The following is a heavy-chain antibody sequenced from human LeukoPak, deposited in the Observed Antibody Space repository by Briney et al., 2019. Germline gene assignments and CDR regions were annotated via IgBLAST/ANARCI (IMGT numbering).Heavy chain of an antibody. CDR3: ARVNYDFWSGYYHFDY. Sequence: SETLSLTCTVSGGSISSGGYYWSWIRQHPGKGLEWIGYIYYSGSTYYNPSLKSRVTISVDTSKNQFSLKLSSVTAADTAVYYCARVNYDFWSGYYHFDYWGQGTLVTVSS. CDR1: GGSISSGGYY. D-gene: IGHD3-3*01. V-gene: IGHV4-31*03. CDR2: IYYSGST. J-gene: IGHJ4*02.